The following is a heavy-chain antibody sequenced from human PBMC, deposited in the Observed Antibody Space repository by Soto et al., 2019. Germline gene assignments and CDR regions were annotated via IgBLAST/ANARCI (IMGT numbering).Heavy chain of an antibody. CDR2: IYYSGST. D-gene: IGHD1-26*01. V-gene: IGHV4-59*01. CDR3: ARGIVGATQDY. Sequence: SETLSLTCTVSGGSISSYYWSWIRQPPGKGLEWIGYIYYSGSTNYNPSLKSRVTISVDTSKDQFSLKLSSVTAADTAVYYCARGIVGATQDYWGQGTLVTVSS. CDR1: GGSISSYY. J-gene: IGHJ4*02.